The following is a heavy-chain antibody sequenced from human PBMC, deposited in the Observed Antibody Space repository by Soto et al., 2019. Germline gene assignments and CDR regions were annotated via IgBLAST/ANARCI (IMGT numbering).Heavy chain of an antibody. J-gene: IGHJ5*02. V-gene: IGHV3-48*01. CDR1: GFTFHTYS. Sequence: GGSLRLSCAASGFTFHTYSMNWVRQAPGKGLEWVSYISDSSSIIYYADSVKGRFTISRDNAKNSLYLQMNSLRGEDTAVYYCARDKSDGSGSYLWWFDPWGQGTLVTVSS. D-gene: IGHD3-10*01. CDR2: ISDSSSII. CDR3: ARDKSDGSGSYLWWFDP.